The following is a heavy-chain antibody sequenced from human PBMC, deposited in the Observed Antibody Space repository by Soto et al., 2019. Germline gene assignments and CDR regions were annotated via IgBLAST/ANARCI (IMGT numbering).Heavy chain of an antibody. CDR1: GFTSSGYW. D-gene: IGHD4-4*01. V-gene: IGHV3-7*01. Sequence: EVQLVQSGGGLVQPGGSLRLSCAASGFTSSGYWMTWVRQAPGKGLEWVANINQDGSDKYYVDSVKGRFTISRDNAKDSLYLQMNSLRAEDTAIYYCARDYSNPRGRFDPWGQGILVTVSS. CDR3: ARDYSNPRGRFDP. J-gene: IGHJ5*02. CDR2: INQDGSDK.